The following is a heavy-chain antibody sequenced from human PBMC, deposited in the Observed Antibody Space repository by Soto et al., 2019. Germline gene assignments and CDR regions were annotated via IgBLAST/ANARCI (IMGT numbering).Heavy chain of an antibody. D-gene: IGHD2-15*01. V-gene: IGHV3-33*01. CDR3: ARGGYCSGGSCYPEYFQH. CDR2: IWYDGSNK. Sequence: EGSLRLPCSLSGFTFSSYAMPSDRQAPGKGLEWVAVIWYDGSNKYHADSVKGRFTISRDNSKNTLYLQMNSLRAEDTAVYYCARGGYCSGGSCYPEYFQHWGQGT. J-gene: IGHJ1*01. CDR1: GFTFSSYA.